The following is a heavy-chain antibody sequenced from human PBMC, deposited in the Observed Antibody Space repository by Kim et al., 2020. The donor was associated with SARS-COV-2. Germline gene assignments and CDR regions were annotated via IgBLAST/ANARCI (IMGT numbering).Heavy chain of an antibody. CDR3: ARGVRGTRAFDV. V-gene: IGHV3-23*01. Sequence: GGSLRLSCAASGFIFRNYAMTWVRQAPGKGLEWVSIISGSGGNTYYADSVKGRFTISRDNSKNTLDLQMNSLRAEDTAVYSCARGVRGTRAFDVGGQGTLVAVSS. J-gene: IGHJ3*01. D-gene: IGHD1-1*01. CDR2: ISGSGGNT. CDR1: GFIFRNYA.